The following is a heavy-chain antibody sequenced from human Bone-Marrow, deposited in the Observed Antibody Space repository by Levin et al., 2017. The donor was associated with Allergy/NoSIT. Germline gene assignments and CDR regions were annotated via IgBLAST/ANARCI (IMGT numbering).Heavy chain of an antibody. CDR3: ARFGGKTTVVTLQVFDY. V-gene: IGHV1-18*01. D-gene: IGHD4-23*01. Sequence: ASVKVSCKASGYTFTSYGISWVRQAPGQGLEWMGWISAYNGNTNYAQKLQGRVTMTTDTSTSTAYMELRSLRSDDTAVYYCARFGGKTTVVTLQVFDYWGQGTLVTVSS. CDR2: ISAYNGNT. CDR1: GYTFTSYG. J-gene: IGHJ4*02.